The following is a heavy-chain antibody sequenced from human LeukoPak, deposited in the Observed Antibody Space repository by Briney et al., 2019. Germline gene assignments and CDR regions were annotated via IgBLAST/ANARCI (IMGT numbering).Heavy chain of an antibody. J-gene: IGHJ4*02. D-gene: IGHD1-26*01. Sequence: GGSLRLSCAASGFTFSSYGMHWVRQAPGKGLEWVAVIWYDGSYTYYAESVKVRFTISRDNSRNTLYLQMSSLRAEDTAVYYCAKPTSGDGSFLIDYWGQGTLVTVSS. CDR1: GFTFSSYG. CDR3: AKPTSGDGSFLIDY. V-gene: IGHV3-33*06. CDR2: IWYDGSYT.